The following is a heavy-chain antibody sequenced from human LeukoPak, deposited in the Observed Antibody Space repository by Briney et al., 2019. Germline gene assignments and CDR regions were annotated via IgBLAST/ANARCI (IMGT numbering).Heavy chain of an antibody. CDR2: VYPGDSDT. Sequence: GESLKISCKGSGYTFTIYWIGWVRQMPGKGLEWMGIVYPGDSDTRYSPSFQGQITISADKSINTAYLQWSSLKASDTAIYYCARGHGDDYWGQGTLVTVSS. V-gene: IGHV5-51*01. J-gene: IGHJ4*02. CDR3: ARGHGDDY. CDR1: GYTFTIYW. D-gene: IGHD4-17*01.